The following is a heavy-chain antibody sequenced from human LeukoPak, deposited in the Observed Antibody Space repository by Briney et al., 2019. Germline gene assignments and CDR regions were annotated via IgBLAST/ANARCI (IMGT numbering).Heavy chain of an antibody. CDR3: AKDSLYDSSGSPSGY. D-gene: IGHD3-22*01. V-gene: IGHV3-23*01. CDR2: ISGSGGST. Sequence: GGSLRLSCAASGFTFSSYAMSWVRQAPGKGLEWVSAISGSGGSTYYADSVKGRFTISRDNSKNTLYLQMNSLRAEDTAVYYCAKDSLYDSSGSPSGYWGQGTLVTVSS. CDR1: GFTFSSYA. J-gene: IGHJ4*02.